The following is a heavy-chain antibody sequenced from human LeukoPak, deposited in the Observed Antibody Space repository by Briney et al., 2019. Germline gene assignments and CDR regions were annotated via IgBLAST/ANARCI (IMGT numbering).Heavy chain of an antibody. CDR2: IKQDGSEK. CDR1: GFTFSSYW. J-gene: IGHJ4*02. D-gene: IGHD6-19*01. Sequence: PGGSLRLSCAASGFTFSSYWMSWVRQAPGKGLEWVANIKQDGSEKYYMDSVKGRFTISRDNAKNSLYLQMDSLRAEDTAVYYCARVQWLVRYFDYWGQGTLVTVSS. CDR3: ARVQWLVRYFDY. V-gene: IGHV3-7*01.